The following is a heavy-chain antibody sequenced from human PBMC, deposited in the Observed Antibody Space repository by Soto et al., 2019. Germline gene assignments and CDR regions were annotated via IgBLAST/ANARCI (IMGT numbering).Heavy chain of an antibody. V-gene: IGHV3-66*01. D-gene: IGHD1-26*01. Sequence: EVQLVESGGGLVQPGGSLRLSCAASGFIVSSNYMTWVRQAPGKGLEWVSVVYSGGSTYYADSVKGRFTISRDNSKNTLYLQMNSLRAEDTAVYYCARIVGATYGMDVWGPGATVTVSS. CDR1: GFIVSSNY. J-gene: IGHJ6*02. CDR2: VYSGGST. CDR3: ARIVGATYGMDV.